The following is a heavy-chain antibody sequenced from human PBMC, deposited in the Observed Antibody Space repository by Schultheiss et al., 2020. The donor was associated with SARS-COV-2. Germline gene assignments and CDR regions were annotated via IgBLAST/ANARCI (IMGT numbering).Heavy chain of an antibody. CDR1: GYTFTGYY. V-gene: IGHV1-69*06. J-gene: IGHJ6*02. D-gene: IGHD3-22*01. CDR2: IIPIFGTA. CDR3: ARTALYDSSGYYYYYYGMDV. Sequence: SVKVSCKASGYTFTGYYMHWVRQAPGQGLEWMGGIIPIFGTANYAQKFQGRVTITADKSTSTAYMELSSLRSDDTAVYYCARTALYDSSGYYYYYYGMDVWGQGTTVTVSS.